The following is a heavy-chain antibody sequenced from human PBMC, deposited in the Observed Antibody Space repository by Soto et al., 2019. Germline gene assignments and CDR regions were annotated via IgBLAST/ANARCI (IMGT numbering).Heavy chain of an antibody. CDR2: IYYSGST. CDR3: ASTATRLATKAFDH. V-gene: IGHV4-61*08. Sequence: QVQLQESGPGLVKPSETLFLTCSVSGASVSSGDYYWSWIRQPPGKGLEWIGYIYYSGSTHYNPSLERRVTMSLDTSKSQLSLSLRSVTAADTAVYYCASTATRLATKAFDHWGQGARVTVSS. J-gene: IGHJ5*02. D-gene: IGHD5-12*01. CDR1: GASVSSGDYY.